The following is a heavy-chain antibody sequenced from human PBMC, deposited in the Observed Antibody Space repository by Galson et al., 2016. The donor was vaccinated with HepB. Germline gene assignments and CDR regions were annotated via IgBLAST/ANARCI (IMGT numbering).Heavy chain of an antibody. Sequence: ETLSLTCTVTGGSISGYYWSWIRQPPGKGLEWIGSVYHSGTTYYNPSLRSRVALSMDTSKNQFSLSLSSVAATDTAVYYCARSYGGMIPRFLGDYWGQGILVTVSS. CDR1: GGSISGYY. CDR2: VYHSGTT. V-gene: IGHV4-59*04. D-gene: IGHD3-3*01. CDR3: ARSYGGMIPRFLGDY. J-gene: IGHJ4*02.